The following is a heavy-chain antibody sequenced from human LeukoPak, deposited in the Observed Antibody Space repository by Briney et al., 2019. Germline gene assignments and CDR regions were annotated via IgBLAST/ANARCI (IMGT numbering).Heavy chain of an antibody. CDR1: GFTFSSSA. V-gene: IGHV3-23*01. J-gene: IGHJ4*02. CDR3: ARDGTYYYDSSGYSGPGDY. Sequence: GGSLRLSCAASGFTFSSSAMSWVRQASGKGLEWVSGISGSGGSTYYADSVKGRFTISRDNSKNTLYLQMNSLRAEDTAVYYCARDGTYYYDSSGYSGPGDYWGQGTLVTVSS. CDR2: ISGSGGST. D-gene: IGHD3-22*01.